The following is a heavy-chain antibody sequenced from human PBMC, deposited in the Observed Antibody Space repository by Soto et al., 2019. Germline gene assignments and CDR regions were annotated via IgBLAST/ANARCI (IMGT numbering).Heavy chain of an antibody. D-gene: IGHD4-17*01. CDR3: VRYSDTSYYYYYTLV. J-gene: IGHJ6*03. Sequence: SETLSLTCTVSGGSISSGGYYWSWIRQHPGKGLEWIGYIYYSGSTYYNPSLKSRVTISVDTSKNQFSLKLSSVTAADTAVYYFVRYSDTSYYYYYTLVWGKATTVT. CDR1: GGSISSGGYY. CDR2: IYYSGST. V-gene: IGHV4-31*03.